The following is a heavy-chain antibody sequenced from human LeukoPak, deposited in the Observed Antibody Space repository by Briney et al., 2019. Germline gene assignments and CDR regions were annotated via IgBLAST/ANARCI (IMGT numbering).Heavy chain of an antibody. CDR2: ITSDGSNT. Sequence: GGSLRLSCAASGFTFSDYWMHWVRQAPGKGLVWVSRITSDGSNTTYADSVKGRFTISRDNAKNTLYLQMNSLRAEDTAVYYCANTVITMIVVAPIGYWGQGTLVTVSS. J-gene: IGHJ4*02. D-gene: IGHD3-22*01. CDR1: GFTFSDYW. CDR3: ANTVITMIVVAPIGY. V-gene: IGHV3-74*03.